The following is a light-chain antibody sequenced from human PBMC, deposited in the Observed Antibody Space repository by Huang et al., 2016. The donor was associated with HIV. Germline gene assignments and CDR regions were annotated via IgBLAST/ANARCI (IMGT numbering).Light chain of an antibody. V-gene: IGKV3-20*01. CDR1: QSVSSSY. Sequence: EIVLTQSPGTLSLSPGERATLSCRASQSVSSSYLAWYQQQPGPAPRLLIYGASSRATGKPDRFSSSGSGTDITHTISRMEPEGFAVYYCQQFGRSPLTFGGGTKVEIK. CDR2: GAS. CDR3: QQFGRSPLT. J-gene: IGKJ4*01.